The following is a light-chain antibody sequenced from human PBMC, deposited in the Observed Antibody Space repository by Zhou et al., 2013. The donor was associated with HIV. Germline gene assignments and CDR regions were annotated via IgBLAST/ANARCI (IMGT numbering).Light chain of an antibody. CDR2: AAS. V-gene: IGKV1-9*01. Sequence: DIQLTQSPSFLSASVGDRVTITCRASQGISNYLAWYQQKPGKAPKLLINAASTLQTGVPSRFSGSGAETEFTLTINSLQPEDFGTYYCQQLNSFPPYTFGPGTKLEIK. CDR3: QQLNSFPPYT. CDR1: QGISNY. J-gene: IGKJ2*01.